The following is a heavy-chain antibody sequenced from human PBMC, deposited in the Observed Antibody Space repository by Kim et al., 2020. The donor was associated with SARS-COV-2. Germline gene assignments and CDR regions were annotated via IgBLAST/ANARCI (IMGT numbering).Heavy chain of an antibody. J-gene: IGHJ5*02. CDR3: ARGNYYDILTGPNWFDP. D-gene: IGHD3-9*01. CDR2: ISAYNGNT. Sequence: ASVKVSCKASGYTFTSYGISWVRQAPGQGLEWMGWISAYNGNTNYAQKLQGRVTMTTDTSTSTAYMELRSLRSDDTAVYYCARGNYYDILTGPNWFDPWGQGTLVTVSS. V-gene: IGHV1-18*04. CDR1: GYTFTSYG.